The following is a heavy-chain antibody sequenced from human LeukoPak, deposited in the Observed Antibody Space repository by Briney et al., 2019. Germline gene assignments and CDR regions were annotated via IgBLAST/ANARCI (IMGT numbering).Heavy chain of an antibody. V-gene: IGHV3-23*01. J-gene: IGHJ3*02. CDR2: ISGSGGST. Sequence: PGGSLRLSCAASGFTFSSYAMSWVRQAPGKGLEWVSAISGSGGSTYYADSVKGRFTISRDNSKNTLYLQMNSLRAEDTAVYYCAKDTVYCGDCYPDAFDIWGQGTMVTVSS. D-gene: IGHD2-21*02. CDR1: GFTFSSYA. CDR3: AKDTVYCGDCYPDAFDI.